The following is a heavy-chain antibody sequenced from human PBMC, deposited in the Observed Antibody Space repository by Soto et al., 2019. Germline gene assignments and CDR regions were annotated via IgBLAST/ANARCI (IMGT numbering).Heavy chain of an antibody. Sequence: EVQLVESGGGLVQPGRSLRLSCAASGFTFDDYAMHWVRQGPGKGLEWVSSISWNSGNLGYADSVKGRFTISRDNAKNSLYLPMNSLRGEDTALYYCAKGASTTVFAFNDYWGLGTLVTVSS. V-gene: IGHV3-9*01. CDR1: GFTFDDYA. CDR2: ISWNSGNL. J-gene: IGHJ4*02. D-gene: IGHD4-17*01. CDR3: AKGASTTVFAFNDY.